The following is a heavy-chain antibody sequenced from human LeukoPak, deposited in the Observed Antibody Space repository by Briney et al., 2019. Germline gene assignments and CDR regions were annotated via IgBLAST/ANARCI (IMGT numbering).Heavy chain of an antibody. CDR2: ISYSGST. CDR1: GGSISSGGYF. Sequence: PSLTLSLTCTVSGGSISSGGYFWSWIRQHPGKGLEWIGYISYSGSTYYNPSLKSRVTISVNTSKNQFSLKLSSVSAADTAVYYCASAPYSSSSVDYWGQGTLVTVSS. CDR3: ASAPYSSSSVDY. D-gene: IGHD6-6*01. J-gene: IGHJ4*02. V-gene: IGHV4-31*03.